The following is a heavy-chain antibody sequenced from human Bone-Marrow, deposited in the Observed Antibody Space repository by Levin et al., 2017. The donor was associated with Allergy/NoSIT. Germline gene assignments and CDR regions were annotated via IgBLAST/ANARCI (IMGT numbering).Heavy chain of an antibody. D-gene: IGHD3-10*02. CDR3: ARGTPTMTVRGSAFDF. CDR1: RFTFSNFA. J-gene: IGHJ3*01. Sequence: LSLTCAASRFTFSNFAMHWVRPAPGKGLEWVSVTSYDEYNKFYADSVKGRYTISRDNSKNTLFLQMDSLRPEDTAMYYCARGTPTMTVRGSAFDFWGRGTMVSVSS. CDR2: TSYDEYNK. V-gene: IGHV3-30-3*01.